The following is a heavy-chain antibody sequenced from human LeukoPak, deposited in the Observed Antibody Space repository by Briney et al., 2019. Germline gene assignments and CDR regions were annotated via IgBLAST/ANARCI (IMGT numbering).Heavy chain of an antibody. CDR3: ARGVGYCSGGSCWAYNWFDP. Sequence: GGSLRLSCIASGFTFSDYSMSWFRQAPGKGLEWVASINHNGNVNYYVDSVKGRFTISRDNAKNSLYLQMSNLRAEDTAVYYCARGVGYCSGGSCWAYNWFDPWGQGTLVTVSS. CDR1: GFTFSDYS. J-gene: IGHJ5*02. CDR2: INHNGNVN. D-gene: IGHD2-15*01. V-gene: IGHV3-7*01.